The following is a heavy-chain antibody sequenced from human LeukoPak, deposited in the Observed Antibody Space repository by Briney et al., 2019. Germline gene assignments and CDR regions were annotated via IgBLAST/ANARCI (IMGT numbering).Heavy chain of an antibody. J-gene: IGHJ4*02. D-gene: IGHD6-19*01. CDR1: GFTFSRYA. V-gene: IGHV3-23*01. Sequence: PSGESLRLSCAPSGFTFSRYAVSGVPPAPGKGREGWSATSRSGGGKSYADSVKRRFPLSRDNSKNMVYLQMNSLSTEDTAVYYCANTTTRYSSGRYPGWPVDYWGKGTVVTVST. CDR3: ANTTTRYSSGRYPGWPVDY. CDR2: TSRSGGGK.